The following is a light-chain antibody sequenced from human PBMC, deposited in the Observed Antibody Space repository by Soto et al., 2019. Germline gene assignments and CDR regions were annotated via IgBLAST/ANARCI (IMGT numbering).Light chain of an antibody. Sequence: IVLTQSPGTLSLSPWERATLSCRASQSVSSSYLAWYQQNPGQAPRLLIYDASSRATGISDRFSGSGSGTDFNFTISRLEPEDFAVYYCQHYDSSQWTFGQGTKVDIK. V-gene: IGKV3-20*01. CDR2: DAS. J-gene: IGKJ1*01. CDR3: QHYDSSQWT. CDR1: QSVSSSY.